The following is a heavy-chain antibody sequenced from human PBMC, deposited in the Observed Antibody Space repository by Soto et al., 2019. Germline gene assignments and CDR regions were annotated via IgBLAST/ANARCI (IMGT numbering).Heavy chain of an antibody. CDR3: AKDLGDYVLTDFDY. V-gene: IGHV3-30*18. CDR2: ISYDGSNK. D-gene: IGHD4-17*01. CDR1: GFTFSSYG. Sequence: HPGGSLRLSCAASGFTFSSYGMHWVRQAPGKGLEWVAVISYDGSNKYYADSVKGRFTISRDNSKNTLYLQMNSLRAEDTAVYYCAKDLGDYVLTDFDYWGQGTLVTVSS. J-gene: IGHJ4*02.